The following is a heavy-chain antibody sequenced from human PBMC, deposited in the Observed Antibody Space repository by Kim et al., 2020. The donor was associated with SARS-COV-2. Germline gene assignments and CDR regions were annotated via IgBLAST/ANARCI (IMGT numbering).Heavy chain of an antibody. D-gene: IGHD1-26*01. V-gene: IGHV1-18*01. CDR3: ARTLVDDDAFDI. J-gene: IGHJ3*02. Sequence: KDAQKLQGRVTMTADPSTSTAYMELRSLRSDDTAVYYCARTLVDDDAFDIWGQGTMVTVSS.